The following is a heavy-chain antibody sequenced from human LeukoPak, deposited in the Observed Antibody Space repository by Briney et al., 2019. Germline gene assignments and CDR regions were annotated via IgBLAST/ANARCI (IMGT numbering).Heavy chain of an antibody. D-gene: IGHD1-14*01. CDR2: IYTSGST. J-gene: IGHJ4*02. CDR3: ARCNPYFDY. CDR1: GGSISSNY. V-gene: IGHV4-4*09. Sequence: SGTLSLTCTVSGGSISSNYWSWSRQPPGKGLEWIGYIYTSGSTNYNPSLKSRVTISVDTSKNQFSLKLSSVTAADTAVYYCARCNPYFDYWGQGTLVTVSS.